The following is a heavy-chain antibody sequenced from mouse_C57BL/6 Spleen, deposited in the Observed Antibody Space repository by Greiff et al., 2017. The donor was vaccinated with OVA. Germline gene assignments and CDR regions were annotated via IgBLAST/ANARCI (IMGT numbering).Heavy chain of an antibody. CDR2: INPNNGGT. J-gene: IGHJ4*01. CDR1: GYTFTDYY. V-gene: IGHV1-26*01. CDR3: AGGGYGYDGDYYAMDY. D-gene: IGHD2-2*01. Sequence: EVQLQQSGPELVKPGASVKISCKASGYTFTDYYMNWVKQSHGKSLEWIGDINPNNGGTSYNQKFKGKATLTVDKSSSTAYMELRSLTSEDSAVYYCAGGGYGYDGDYYAMDYWGQGTSVTVSS.